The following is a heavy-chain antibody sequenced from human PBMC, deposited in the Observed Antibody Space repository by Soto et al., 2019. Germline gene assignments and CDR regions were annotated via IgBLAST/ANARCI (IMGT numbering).Heavy chain of an antibody. CDR1: GFTFSSYG. V-gene: IGHV3-30*18. CDR2: ISYDGSNK. Sequence: QVQLVESGGGVVQPGRSLRLSCAASGFTFSSYGMHWVRQAPGKGLEWVAVISYDGSNKYYADSVKGRFTISRDNSKNTLYLQMNSLRAEDTAVYYCAKVRIAAAGTSHYYYGMDVWGQGTTVTVSS. J-gene: IGHJ6*02. CDR3: AKVRIAAAGTSHYYYGMDV. D-gene: IGHD6-13*01.